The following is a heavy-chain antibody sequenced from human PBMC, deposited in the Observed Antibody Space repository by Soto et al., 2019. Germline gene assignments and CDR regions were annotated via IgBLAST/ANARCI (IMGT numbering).Heavy chain of an antibody. CDR3: AKAYDYIWGSYPRELDY. CDR2: ISRTGGAA. Sequence: EVQLLESGGGLVQPGGSLRLSCAASGFTFSNFAMFWVRQAPGKGLEWVSSISRTGGAAHYADSVNGRFTISRDNSKNSLCLQMDSLRAEDTAVYYCAKAYDYIWGSYPRELDYGGQGTLVTVSS. V-gene: IGHV3-23*01. J-gene: IGHJ4*02. CDR1: GFTFSNFA. D-gene: IGHD3-16*02.